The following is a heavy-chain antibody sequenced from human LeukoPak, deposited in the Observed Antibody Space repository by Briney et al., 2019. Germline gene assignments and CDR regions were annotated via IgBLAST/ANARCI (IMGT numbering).Heavy chain of an antibody. CDR2: IKSKTDGGTT. D-gene: IGHD6-19*01. Sequence: GGSLRLSCAASGFTFSNAWMSWVRQAPGKGLEWVGRIKSKTDGGTTDYAAPVKGRFTISRYDSKNTLYLQMNSLKTEATAVYYCTTAAGAVAETFDYWGQGTLVTVSS. V-gene: IGHV3-15*01. CDR3: TTAAGAVAETFDY. CDR1: GFTFSNAW. J-gene: IGHJ4*02.